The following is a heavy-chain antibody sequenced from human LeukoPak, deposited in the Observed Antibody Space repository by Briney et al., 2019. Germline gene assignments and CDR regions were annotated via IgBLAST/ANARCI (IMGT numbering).Heavy chain of an antibody. D-gene: IGHD3-3*01. V-gene: IGHV4-59*01. CDR3: ARQRGAFWSGYYSYFDY. CDR1: GGSIRSYY. Sequence: SETLSLTCTVSGGSIRSYYWSWIRQPPGKGLEWIGYIFYTGSTNYNPSLKSRVTISADTSKNEFSLKLSSVTAADTAVYYCARQRGAFWSGYYSYFDYWGQGTLVTVSS. CDR2: IFYTGST. J-gene: IGHJ4*02.